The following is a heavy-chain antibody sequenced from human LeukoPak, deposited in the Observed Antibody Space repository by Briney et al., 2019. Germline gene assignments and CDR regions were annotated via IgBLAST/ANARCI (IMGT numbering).Heavy chain of an antibody. CDR2: IYTSGST. V-gene: IGHV4-61*02. D-gene: IGHD2-2*01. CDR1: GGSIGSGSYY. Sequence: SETLSLTXTVSGGSIGSGSYYWSWIRQPAGKGLQWIGRIYTSGSTNYNPSLKSRVTISVDTSKNQFSLKLSSVTAADTAVYYCARARYCSSTSCYPRGYYYYMDVWGKGTTVTVSS. J-gene: IGHJ6*03. CDR3: ARARYCSSTSCYPRGYYYYMDV.